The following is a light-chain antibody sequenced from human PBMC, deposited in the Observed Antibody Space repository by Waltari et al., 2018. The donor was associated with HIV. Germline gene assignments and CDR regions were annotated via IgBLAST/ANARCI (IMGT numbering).Light chain of an antibody. CDR2: EGS. J-gene: IGLJ2*01. CDR1: SSDVGSYNL. V-gene: IGLV2-23*03. Sequence: QSALTQPASVSGSPGQSITISCTGTSSDVGSYNLVSWYQQHPGKAPKLMIYEGSKRPSGVSNRVSGSKSGYTDSLTISVLQAEDEADYYCCSYAGSSTFVVFGGGTKLTVL. CDR3: CSYAGSSTFVV.